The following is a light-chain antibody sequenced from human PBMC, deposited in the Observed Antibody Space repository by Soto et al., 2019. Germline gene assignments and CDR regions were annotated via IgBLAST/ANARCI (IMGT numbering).Light chain of an antibody. CDR2: KTS. CDR1: QNIVNW. CDR3: LQYDSHHMYT. J-gene: IGKJ2*01. Sequence: DNQMTQSPSTLSSSVGDRVTITCRARQNIVNWLAWYQQKPGKAPNLLIYKTSTLQRGVPSRFSGSGSGTEFALTISSLQPDDFATYYCLQYDSHHMYTFGQGTKVEI. V-gene: IGKV1-5*03.